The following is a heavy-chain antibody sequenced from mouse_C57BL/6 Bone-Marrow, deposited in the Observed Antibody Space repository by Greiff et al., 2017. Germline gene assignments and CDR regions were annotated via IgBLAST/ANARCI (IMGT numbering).Heavy chain of an antibody. CDR1: GYTFTSYW. CDR2: IHPSDSDT. V-gene: IGHV1-74*01. D-gene: IGHD1-1*01. CDR3: AMEDYYGSSPYALDY. J-gene: IGHJ2*01. Sequence: QVQLQQPGAELVKPGASVKVSCKASGYTFTSYWMHWVKQRPGQGLEWIGRIHPSDSDTNYNQKFKGKATLTVDKSSSTAYLQLSSLTSEDSAVLFCAMEDYYGSSPYALDYWGGGTTLTVAS.